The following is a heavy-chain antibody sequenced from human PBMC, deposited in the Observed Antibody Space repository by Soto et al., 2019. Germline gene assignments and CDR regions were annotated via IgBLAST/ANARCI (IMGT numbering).Heavy chain of an antibody. CDR1: GFTFSSYA. J-gene: IGHJ4*02. V-gene: IGHV3-23*01. Sequence: EVQLLESGGGLVQPGGSLRLSCAASGFTFSSYAMSWVRQAPGKGLEWVSAISGSGGSTYYADSVKGRFTISRDNSKNTVYLQMNSLRAEDTAVYDGVYSRTPFDYWGQGTLVSVSS. CDR2: ISGSGGST. D-gene: IGHD6-13*01. CDR3: VYSRTPFDY.